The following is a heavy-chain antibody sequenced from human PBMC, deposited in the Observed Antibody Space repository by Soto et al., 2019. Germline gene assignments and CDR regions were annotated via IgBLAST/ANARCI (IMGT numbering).Heavy chain of an antibody. CDR1: GYSFTSYW. D-gene: IGHD1-7*01. Sequence: GESLKISCKGSGYSFTSYWISWVRQMPGKGLEWMGRIDPSDSYTNYSPSFQGHVTISADKSISTAYLQWSSLKASDTAMYYCARMARNWDYGDGYYYYGMDVWGQGTTVTVSS. J-gene: IGHJ6*02. V-gene: IGHV5-10-1*01. CDR2: IDPSDSYT. CDR3: ARMARNWDYGDGYYYYGMDV.